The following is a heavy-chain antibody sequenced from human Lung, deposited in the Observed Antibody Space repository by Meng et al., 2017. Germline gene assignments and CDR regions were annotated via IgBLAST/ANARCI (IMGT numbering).Heavy chain of an antibody. CDR3: ARAVMQWLAYYYYGMDV. D-gene: IGHD6-19*01. CDR2: INPKSGDT. Sequence: ASVKVSCKPSGYNFPDYYIHWVRRAPGQGLEWMGRINPKSGDTHYAQKFQARVTMTRDTSTSTVYMELSSLRSEDTAVYYCARAVMQWLAYYYYGMDVWGQGTTVTVSS. CDR1: GYNFPDYY. J-gene: IGHJ6*02. V-gene: IGHV1-2*06.